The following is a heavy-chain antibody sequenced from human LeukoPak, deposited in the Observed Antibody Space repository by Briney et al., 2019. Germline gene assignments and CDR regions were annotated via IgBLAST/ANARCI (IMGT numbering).Heavy chain of an antibody. D-gene: IGHD3-3*01. CDR1: GFRSTSYA. Sequence: GASVKVSCKASGFRSTSYAINWVRQAPGQGLEWMGWINPNTGNATYAQGFTGRFVISSDTSVSTSSLQISSLQPADTAVYYCARDDFWSGYSNYWGQGTLVAVSS. CDR2: INPNTGNA. CDR3: ARDDFWSGYSNY. V-gene: IGHV7-4-1*02. J-gene: IGHJ4*02.